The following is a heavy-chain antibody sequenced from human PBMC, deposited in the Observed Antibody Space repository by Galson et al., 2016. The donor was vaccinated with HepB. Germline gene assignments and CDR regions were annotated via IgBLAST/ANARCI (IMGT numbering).Heavy chain of an antibody. V-gene: IGHV3-30*18. CDR2: IAFDASAD. CDR1: GFAFRTYG. Sequence: SLRLSCAASGFAFRTYGMHWVRQAPGQGLEWVAHIAFDASADSYAASVEGRFTISRDNSENALYLQMNNLRPDDTAIYYCVKEGGRGLGGYKWDFWGQGTLATVS. CDR3: VKEGGRGLGGYKWDF. D-gene: IGHD5-24*01. J-gene: IGHJ4*02.